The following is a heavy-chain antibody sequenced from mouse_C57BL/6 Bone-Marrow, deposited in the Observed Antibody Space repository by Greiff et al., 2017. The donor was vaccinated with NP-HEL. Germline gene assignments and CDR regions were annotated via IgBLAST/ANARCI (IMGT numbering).Heavy chain of an antibody. CDR2: IYPGDGDT. V-gene: IGHV1-82*01. D-gene: IGHD2-5*01. CDR3: APSYYSKGAY. J-gene: IGHJ3*01. Sequence: QVQLQQSGPELVKPGASVKISCKASGYAFSSSWMNWVKQRPGKGLEWIGRIYPGDGDTNYNGKFKGKATLTADKSSSTAYMQLSSLTSEDSAVYFCAPSYYSKGAYWGQGTLVTVSA. CDR1: GYAFSSSW.